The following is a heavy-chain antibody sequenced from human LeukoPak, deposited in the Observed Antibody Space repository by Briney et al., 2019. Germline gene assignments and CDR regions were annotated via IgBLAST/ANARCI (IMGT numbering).Heavy chain of an antibody. CDR2: IKQDGSEK. D-gene: IGHD6-19*01. J-gene: IGHJ5*02. CDR1: GFTFSSYW. V-gene: IGHV3-7*01. CDR3: AREGGSGWLNWFDP. Sequence: GGSLRLSCAASGFTFSSYWMSWVRQAPGKGLEWVANIKQDGSEKYYVDSVKGRLTISRDNAKNSLYLQMNSLRAEDTAVYYCAREGGSGWLNWFDPWGQGTLVTVSS.